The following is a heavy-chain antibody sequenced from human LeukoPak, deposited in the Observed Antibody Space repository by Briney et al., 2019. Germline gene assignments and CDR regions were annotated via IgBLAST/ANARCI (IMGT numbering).Heavy chain of an antibody. CDR2: ISSSGTSI. CDR1: GFNFSDYY. Sequence: GGSLRLSCAASGFNFSDYYMNWIRQTPGKGLEWVSYISSSGTSINYADSVKGRFTISRDNAKNSLYLQMNSLGAEDTAVYYCARDANIKTYFDFWSGLGYFGYWGQGILVTVSP. V-gene: IGHV3-11*04. CDR3: ARDANIKTYFDFWSGLGYFGY. D-gene: IGHD3/OR15-3a*01. J-gene: IGHJ4*02.